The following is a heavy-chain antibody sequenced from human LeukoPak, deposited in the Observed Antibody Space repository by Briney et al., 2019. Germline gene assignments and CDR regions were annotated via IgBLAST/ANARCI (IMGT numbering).Heavy chain of an antibody. J-gene: IGHJ4*02. CDR2: ISGSGGST. Sequence: AGGSLRLSCAASGFTFSSYAMSWVRQAPGKGLEWVSAISGSGGSTYYADSVKGRFTISRDNSKNTLYLQMNSLRAEDTAVYYCAKDIGRFGELSYGYWGQGTLVTASS. V-gene: IGHV3-23*01. D-gene: IGHD3-10*01. CDR3: AKDIGRFGELSYGY. CDR1: GFTFSSYA.